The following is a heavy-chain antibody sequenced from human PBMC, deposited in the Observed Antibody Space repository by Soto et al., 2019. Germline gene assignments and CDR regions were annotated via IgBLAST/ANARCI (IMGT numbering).Heavy chain of an antibody. CDR3: ARLRGGNWNYGGWFDP. J-gene: IGHJ5*02. D-gene: IGHD1-7*01. CDR2: IKQDGSEK. Sequence: EVQLVESGGGLVQPGGSLRLSCAASGFTFSSYWMSWVRQAPGKGLEWVANIKQDGSEKYYVDSVKGRFTISRDNAKNSLYLQMNSRRAEDAAVYYCARLRGGNWNYGGWFDPWGQGTLVTVSS. CDR1: GFTFSSYW. V-gene: IGHV3-7*05.